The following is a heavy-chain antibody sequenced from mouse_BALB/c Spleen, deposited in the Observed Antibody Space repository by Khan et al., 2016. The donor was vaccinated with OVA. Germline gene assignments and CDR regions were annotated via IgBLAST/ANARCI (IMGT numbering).Heavy chain of an antibody. V-gene: IGHV1S135*01. CDR2: IDPFSGGT. D-gene: IGHD2-2*01. CDR1: GYSFTSYY. CDR3: TRHGYVAWFTY. Sequence: VQLQQSGPELMKPGASVKISCKASGYSFTSYYIHWVMQSHGKSLEWIGYIDPFSGGTTYNQKFKGTATLTVDKSSSTAYIHLSSLTSEDSAVYYCTRHGYVAWFTYWGQGTLVTVAA. J-gene: IGHJ3*01.